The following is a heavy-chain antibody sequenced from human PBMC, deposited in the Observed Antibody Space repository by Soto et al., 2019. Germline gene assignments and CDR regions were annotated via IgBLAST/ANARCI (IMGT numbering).Heavy chain of an antibody. D-gene: IGHD4-17*01. Sequence: EVQLLESGGGLVQPGGSLRLSCAASGFSXXXYAMSWVRQAPGKGLEWVSIISGDAGSTKYADSVKGRFTISRVNSKNTVYLQMNSLRAEDTAVYYCAKRVYGDYVWFDYWGQGTLVTVSS. CDR1: GFSXXXYA. V-gene: IGHV3-23*01. CDR2: ISGDAGST. CDR3: AKRVYGDYVWFDY. J-gene: IGHJ4*02.